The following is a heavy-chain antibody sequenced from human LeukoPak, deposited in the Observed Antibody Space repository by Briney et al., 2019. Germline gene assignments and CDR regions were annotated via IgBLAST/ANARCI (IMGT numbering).Heavy chain of an antibody. D-gene: IGHD7-27*01. V-gene: IGHV3-21*01. CDR1: GFTFRSYE. CDR2: ISGTSAYI. CDR3: ARKLTGSFDI. Sequence: GGSLRLSCTASGFTFRSYEMNWVRQAPGKGLEWVSSISGTSAYIYYADSVRGRFTISRDNAKNSLYLQMNSLRAEDTAVYFCARKLTGSFDIWGQGTMVTVSS. J-gene: IGHJ3*02.